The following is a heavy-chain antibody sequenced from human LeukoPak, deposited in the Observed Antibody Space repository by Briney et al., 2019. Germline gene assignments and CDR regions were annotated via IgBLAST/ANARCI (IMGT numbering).Heavy chain of an antibody. V-gene: IGHV3-48*01. CDR2: ISTSSRTK. CDR3: ATGYSSGADAFDI. CDR1: GFSFSDYS. Sequence: KPGGSLRLSCAASGFSFSDYSMNWVRQAPGKGLEWVSYISTSSRTKYYADSVKGRFTISRDNAKNSLFLQMNSLRAEDTAVYYCATGYSSGADAFDIWGQGTMVTVSS. D-gene: IGHD6-19*01. J-gene: IGHJ3*02.